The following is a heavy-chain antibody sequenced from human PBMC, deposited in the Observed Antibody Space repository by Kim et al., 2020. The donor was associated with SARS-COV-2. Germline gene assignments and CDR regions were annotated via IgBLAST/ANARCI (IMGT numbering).Heavy chain of an antibody. V-gene: IGHV3-30-3*01. D-gene: IGHD2-2*01. CDR3: ARGTGPYQLLNIDY. CDR2: ISYDGSNK. CDR1: GFTFSSYA. J-gene: IGHJ4*02. Sequence: GGSLRLSCAASGFTFSSYAMHWVRQAPGKGLEWVAVISYDGSNKYYADSVKGRFTISRDNSKNTLYLQMNSLRAEDTAVYYCARGTGPYQLLNIDYWGQGTLVTVSS.